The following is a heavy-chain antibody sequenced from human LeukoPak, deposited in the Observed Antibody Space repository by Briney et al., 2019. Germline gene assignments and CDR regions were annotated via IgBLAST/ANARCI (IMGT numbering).Heavy chain of an antibody. CDR3: ATASWWELLAFHY. J-gene: IGHJ4*02. V-gene: IGHV1-24*01. D-gene: IGHD1-26*01. Sequence: ASVKVSCKVSGYTLTELSMHWVRQAPGKGLEWMGGFDPEDGETIYAQKSQGRVTMTEDTSTDTAYMELSSLRSEDTAAYYCATASWWELLAFHYWGQGTLVTVSS. CDR1: GYTLTELS. CDR2: FDPEDGET.